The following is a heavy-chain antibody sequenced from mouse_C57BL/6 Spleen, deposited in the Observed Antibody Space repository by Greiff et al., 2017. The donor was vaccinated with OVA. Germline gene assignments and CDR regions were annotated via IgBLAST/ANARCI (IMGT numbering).Heavy chain of an antibody. CDR2: IRLKSDNYAT. D-gene: IGHD2-14*01. J-gene: IGHJ2*01. CDR1: GFTFSNYW. CDR3: TSIGLRDY. Sequence: DVMLVESGGGLVQPGGSMKLSCVASGFTFSNYWMNWVRQSPEKGLEWVAQIRLKSDNYATHYAESVKGRFTISRDDSKSSVYLQMNNLRAEDTGIYYCTSIGLRDYWGQGTTLTVSS. V-gene: IGHV6-3*01.